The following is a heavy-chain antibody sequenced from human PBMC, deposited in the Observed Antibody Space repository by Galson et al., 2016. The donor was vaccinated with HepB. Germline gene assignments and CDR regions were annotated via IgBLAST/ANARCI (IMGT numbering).Heavy chain of an antibody. CDR2: IIPIFGTS. Sequence: SVKVSCKASGGTFSNYAISWARQAPGQGLEWLGGIIPIFGTSVYAQKFQGRVTITADESTSTAYMELSSPTSEDTAVYYCARGYCSSTTCYGLGNYFDYWGQGTLVTVSS. CDR3: ARGYCSSTTCYGLGNYFDY. V-gene: IGHV1-69*13. D-gene: IGHD2-2*01. J-gene: IGHJ4*02. CDR1: GGTFSNYA.